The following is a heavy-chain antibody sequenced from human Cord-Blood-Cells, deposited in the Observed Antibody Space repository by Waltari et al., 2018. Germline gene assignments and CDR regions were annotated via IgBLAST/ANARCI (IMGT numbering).Heavy chain of an antibody. Sequence: QVQLVQPGAEVKTPGSSVKVSCTASGVTFRSYAICWLRQAPGQGLEWMGGIIPIFGTANYAQKFQGRVTITADKSTSTAYMELSSLRSEDTAVYYCAANWGSGYFDYWGQGTLVTVSS. D-gene: IGHD7-27*01. CDR3: AANWGSGYFDY. J-gene: IGHJ4*02. CDR1: GVTFRSYA. V-gene: IGHV1-69*06. CDR2: IIPIFGTA.